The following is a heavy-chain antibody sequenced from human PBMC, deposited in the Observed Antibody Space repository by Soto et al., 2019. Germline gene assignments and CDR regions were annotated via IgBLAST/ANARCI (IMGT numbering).Heavy chain of an antibody. D-gene: IGHD3-3*01. CDR2: IIPIFGTA. CDR1: GGTFSSYT. CDR3: AREDYDFWSGYSSFDP. J-gene: IGHJ5*02. Sequence: SVKVSCKASGGTFSSYTISWVRQAPGQGLEWMGGIIPIFGTANYAQKFQGRVTITADESTSTAYMELSSLRSEDTAVYYCAREDYDFWSGYSSFDPWGQGTLVTVSS. V-gene: IGHV1-69*13.